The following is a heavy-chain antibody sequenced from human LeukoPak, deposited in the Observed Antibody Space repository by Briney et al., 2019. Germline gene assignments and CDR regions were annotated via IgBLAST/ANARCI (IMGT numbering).Heavy chain of an antibody. Sequence: GGSLRLSCAASGFTFRDYYMSWIRQAPGKGLEWISYISGTDNSIYYADSVKGRFTISRDNAKNSLYLQVNSLRAEDTAMYYCARVTWPYDAFDIRGQGTMVSVSS. CDR2: ISGTDNSI. CDR1: GFTFRDYY. D-gene: IGHD5-12*01. J-gene: IGHJ3*02. CDR3: ARVTWPYDAFDI. V-gene: IGHV3-11*01.